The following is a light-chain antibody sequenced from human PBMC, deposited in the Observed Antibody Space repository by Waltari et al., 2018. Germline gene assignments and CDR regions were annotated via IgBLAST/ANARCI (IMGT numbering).Light chain of an antibody. J-gene: IGLJ3*02. Sequence: QSALTQPASVSGSPGQSITIPCTGSSSDVGGYNYFSWYQQYPNEPPQVIIFDVSNRPSGISNRFSGSKSGNTASLTISSLQAGDEADYYCSSYTGSALWVFGGGTKLTVL. CDR1: SSDVGGYNY. CDR3: SSYTGSALWV. V-gene: IGLV2-14*01. CDR2: DVS.